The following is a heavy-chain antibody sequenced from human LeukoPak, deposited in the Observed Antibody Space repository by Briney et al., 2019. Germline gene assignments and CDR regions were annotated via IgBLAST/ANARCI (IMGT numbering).Heavy chain of an antibody. D-gene: IGHD3-10*01. CDR3: ATWAPLSSGNNIYFYGMDV. Sequence: GESLKISCQASGYSFTSYWIGWVRQMPGKGLEWMGVIFPGDSDTRYSPSFQGQVTFSADKSITTAYLQWSSLKASDTAVYYCATWAPLSSGNNIYFYGMDVWGRGTAVTVSS. V-gene: IGHV5-51*01. CDR1: GYSFTSYW. CDR2: IFPGDSDT. J-gene: IGHJ6*02.